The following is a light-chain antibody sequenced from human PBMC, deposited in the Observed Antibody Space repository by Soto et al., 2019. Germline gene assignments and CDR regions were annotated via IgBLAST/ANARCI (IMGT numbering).Light chain of an antibody. CDR1: QSISSY. J-gene: IGKJ5*01. Sequence: DVRMTLSASSVSASIRDRVTIACRASQSISSYLNWYQQKPGKAPKLLIYAASSLQSGVPSRFSGSGSGTDFTLTISSLQPEDFAPYYCPQSYSTPHPSGQ. CDR3: PQSYSTPHP. CDR2: AAS. V-gene: IGKV1-39*01.